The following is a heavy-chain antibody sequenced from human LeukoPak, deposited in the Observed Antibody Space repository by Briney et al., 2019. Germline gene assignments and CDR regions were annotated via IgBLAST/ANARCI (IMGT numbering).Heavy chain of an antibody. CDR2: INPNSGGT. Sequence: ASVKVSCKASGYTFTGYYMHWVRQAPGQGLEWMGWINPNSGGTNYAQKFQGRVTMTRDTPISTAYMELSRLRSDDTAVYYCARGRGYSYLGLYYYDSSGYYGDYWGQGTLVTVSS. J-gene: IGHJ4*02. CDR1: GYTFTGYY. V-gene: IGHV1-2*02. CDR3: ARGRGYSYLGLYYYDSSGYYGDY. D-gene: IGHD3-22*01.